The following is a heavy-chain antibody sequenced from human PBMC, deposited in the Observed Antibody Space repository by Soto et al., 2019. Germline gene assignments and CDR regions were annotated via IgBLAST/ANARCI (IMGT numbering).Heavy chain of an antibody. Sequence: EVQLLESGGGLVQPGGSLRLSCAASGFTFSSYAMSWVRQAPGKGLEWVSVISGSGGSTYYADSVKGRFTISRDTAKNTLYLQMNSLRAEDTAVYYYARRTGGGYLAYVGEGTVVTVSS. V-gene: IGHV3-23*01. D-gene: IGHD2-15*01. CDR3: ARRTGGGYLAY. J-gene: IGHJ4*02. CDR2: ISGSGGST. CDR1: GFTFSSYA.